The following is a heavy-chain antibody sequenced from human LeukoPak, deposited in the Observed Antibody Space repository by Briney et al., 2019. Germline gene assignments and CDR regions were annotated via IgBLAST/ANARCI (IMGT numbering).Heavy chain of an antibody. CDR1: GFTFSSYG. CDR3: AKDARITIFGVVTPDY. Sequence: TGGSLRLSCAASGFTFSSYGMHWVRQAPGKGLEWVAFIRYDGSNKYYADSVKGRFTISRDNSKNTLYLQMNSLRAEDKAVYYCAKDARITIFGVVTPDYWGQGTLVTVSS. CDR2: IRYDGSNK. D-gene: IGHD3-3*01. J-gene: IGHJ4*02. V-gene: IGHV3-30*02.